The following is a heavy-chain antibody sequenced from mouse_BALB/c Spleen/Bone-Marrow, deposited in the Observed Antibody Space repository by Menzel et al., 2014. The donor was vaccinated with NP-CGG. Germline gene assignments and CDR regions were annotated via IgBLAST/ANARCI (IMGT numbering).Heavy chain of an antibody. V-gene: IGHV1-69*02. CDR2: IDPSDSYT. J-gene: IGHJ3*01. CDR3: ARRELGPRWFTY. D-gene: IGHD3-1*01. Sequence: VQLLQSGAEFVKPGASVKLSCKASGYTFTSYWMHWVKQRPGQGLEWIGEIDPSDSYTNYNQKFKGKATLTVDKSSSTAYMQLSSLTSEDSAVYYCARRELGPRWFTYWGQGTLVTVSA. CDR1: GYTFTSYW.